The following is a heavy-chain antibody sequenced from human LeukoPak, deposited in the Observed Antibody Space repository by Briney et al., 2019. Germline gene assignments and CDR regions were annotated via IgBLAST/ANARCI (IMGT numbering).Heavy chain of an antibody. D-gene: IGHD6-13*01. CDR2: IYYSGST. Sequence: PSETLSLTCTVSGGSISSSSYYWGWIRQPPGKGLEWIGSIYYSGSTYYNPSLKSRVTISVDTSKNQFSLKLSSVTAADTAVYYCARRSWYVDYWGQGTLVTVSS. J-gene: IGHJ4*02. CDR1: GGSISSSSYY. V-gene: IGHV4-39*07. CDR3: ARRSWYVDY.